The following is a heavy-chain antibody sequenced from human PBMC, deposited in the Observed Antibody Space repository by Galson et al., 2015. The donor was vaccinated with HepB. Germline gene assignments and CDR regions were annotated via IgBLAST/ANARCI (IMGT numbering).Heavy chain of an antibody. CDR3: ARWYSSSYYYYGMDV. D-gene: IGHD6-6*01. J-gene: IGHJ6*02. CDR1: GFTFSSYS. Sequence: SLRLSCAASGFTFSSYSMNWVRQAPGKGLEWVSYISSSSSTIYYADSVKGRFTTSRDNAKNSLYLQMNSLRDEDTAVYYCARWYSSSYYYYGMDVWGQGTTVTVSS. CDR2: ISSSSSTI. V-gene: IGHV3-48*02.